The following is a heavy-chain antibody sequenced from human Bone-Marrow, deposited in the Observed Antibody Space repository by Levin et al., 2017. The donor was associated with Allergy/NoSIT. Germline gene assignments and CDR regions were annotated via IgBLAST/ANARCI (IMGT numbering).Heavy chain of an antibody. CDR1: GFSLSSNGVG. CDR3: AHHKFWFGEFPFDF. Sequence: SGPTLVKPTQTLTLTCTFSGFSLSSNGVGVGWIRQAPGKALEWLALIYWDDDKRYSPSLQSRLNITKDTSKNQVVLTMTNMAPVDTGTYYCAHHKFWFGEFPFDFWGRGSLVTVSS. J-gene: IGHJ4*02. CDR2: IYWDDDK. V-gene: IGHV2-5*02. D-gene: IGHD3-10*01.